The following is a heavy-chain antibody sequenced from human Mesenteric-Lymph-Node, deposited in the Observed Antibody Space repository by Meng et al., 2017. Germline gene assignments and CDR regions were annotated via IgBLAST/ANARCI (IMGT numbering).Heavy chain of an antibody. J-gene: IGHJ4*02. CDR2: VYHNGVT. D-gene: IGHD3-10*01. CDR3: ARGGATPMIIKY. CDR1: GGSISSSTYY. Sequence: QLQLQESCPGLVKPSETLSLTCTASGGSISSSTYYWGWISQPPGKGLEWMGEVYHNGVTKYSPSLRSRVVISIDTSKNQFSLNLRSVSAADTAMDYCARGGATPMIIKYWGPGTLVTVSS. V-gene: IGHV4-39*01.